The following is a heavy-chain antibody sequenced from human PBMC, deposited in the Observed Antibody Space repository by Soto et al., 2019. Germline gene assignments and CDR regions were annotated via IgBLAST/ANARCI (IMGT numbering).Heavy chain of an antibody. CDR3: ARGIQLWLGYYFDY. V-gene: IGHV3-30-3*01. J-gene: IGHJ4*02. CDR1: GFTFSSYA. D-gene: IGHD5-18*01. CDR2: ISYDGSNK. Sequence: QVQLVESGGGVVQPGRSLRLSCAASGFTFSSYAMHWVRQAPGKGLEWVAVISYDGSNKYYAYSVKGRFTISRDNSKNALYLQMNSLRAEYTAVYYCARGIQLWLGYYFDYWGQGTLVTVSS.